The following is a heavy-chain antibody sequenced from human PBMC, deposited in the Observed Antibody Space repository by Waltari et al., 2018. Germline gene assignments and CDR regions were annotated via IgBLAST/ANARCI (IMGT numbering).Heavy chain of an antibody. CDR1: GFTFSSYL. J-gene: IGHJ4*02. CDR2: INNVGNSA. CDR3: ARAYD. V-gene: IGHV3-74*03. Sequence: VQLEEAGGGQVQPGESLRLSCAASGFTFSSYLMHWVRQAPGKGLEWVSRINNVGNSAKYADSVKGRFTISRDNARGSLYLQMNSLRADDTAIYYCARAYDWGQGTLVTVSS. D-gene: IGHD3-16*01.